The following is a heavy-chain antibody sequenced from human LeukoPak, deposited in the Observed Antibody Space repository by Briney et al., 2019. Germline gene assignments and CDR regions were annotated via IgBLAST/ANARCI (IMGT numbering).Heavy chain of an antibody. CDR2: INPNSGGT. Sequence: ASVKVSCKASGYTFTGYYMHWVRQAPGQGLEWMGWINPNSGGTNYAQKFQGRVTMTRDTSISTAYMELSRLRSDDTAVYYCARDGGDYDYVWGSCRFDAFDIWGQGTMVTVSS. J-gene: IGHJ3*02. CDR1: GYTFTGYY. CDR3: ARDGGDYDYVWGSCRFDAFDI. V-gene: IGHV1-2*02. D-gene: IGHD3-16*02.